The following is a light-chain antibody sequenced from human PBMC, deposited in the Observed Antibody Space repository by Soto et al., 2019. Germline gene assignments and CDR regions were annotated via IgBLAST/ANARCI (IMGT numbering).Light chain of an antibody. V-gene: IGKV3-20*01. J-gene: IGKJ1*01. CDR1: QSVRSNS. CDR3: QQYGSSPWT. CDR2: DAS. Sequence: EIVLTQSPDTLSLSPGERATLSCRASQSVRSNSLAWYQQKPGQAPRFLIYDASSRATGIPDRFSGSGAGTDFTLTISRLESEDFAVYYCQQYGSSPWTFGQGTKVDIK.